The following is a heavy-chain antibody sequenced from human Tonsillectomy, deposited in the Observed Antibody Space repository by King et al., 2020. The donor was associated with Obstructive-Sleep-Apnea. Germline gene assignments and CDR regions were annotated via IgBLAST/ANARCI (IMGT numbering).Heavy chain of an antibody. CDR3: ASGITDALRDFDWLLSPYFAF. J-gene: IGHJ4*02. CDR1: GFPFTTYS. V-gene: IGHV3-21*01. D-gene: IGHD3-9*01. Sequence: VQLVESGGGLVKPGGSLRLSCAASGFPFTTYSMNWVRQAPGKALEWVSSISSSDTFVYYADSLRGRFTISRDNARNSLYLQMNNLRPEDTAIYYCASGITDALRDFDWLLSPYFAFWGQGILVTVSS. CDR2: ISSSDTFV.